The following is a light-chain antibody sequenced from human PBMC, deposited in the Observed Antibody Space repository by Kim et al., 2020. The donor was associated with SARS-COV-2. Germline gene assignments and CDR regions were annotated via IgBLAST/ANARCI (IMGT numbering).Light chain of an antibody. CDR1: QDISSW. CDR2: AAS. J-gene: IGKJ2*01. V-gene: IGKV1-12*01. CDR3: QQANSFPYT. Sequence: ACIRDRVTITCRASQDISSWLAWYQQRPGKAPKLLVYAASNLQSGVPSRFSGSGSGTDFTLTISSLQPEDFATYYCQQANSFPYTFGQGTKVDIK.